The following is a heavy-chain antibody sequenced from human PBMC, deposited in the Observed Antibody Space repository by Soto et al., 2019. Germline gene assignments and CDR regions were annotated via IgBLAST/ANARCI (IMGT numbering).Heavy chain of an antibody. D-gene: IGHD3-10*01. J-gene: IGHJ6*02. CDR1: GFTFSNYD. CDR3: VGVGTQVRGLDSMDV. V-gene: IGHV3-13*04. Sequence: EVQLVESGGGLVQPGGSLRLSCAASGFTFSNYDVHWVRQAPGKALEWVSAIGTGGDTHYPDSVEGRFAIGRQNAKKSGDLQMDSPRVGDRAVYYGVGVGTQVRGLDSMDVWGQGTTVIVSS. CDR2: IGTGGDT.